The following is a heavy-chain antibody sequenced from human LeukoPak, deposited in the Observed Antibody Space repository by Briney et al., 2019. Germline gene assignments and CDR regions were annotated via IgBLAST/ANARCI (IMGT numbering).Heavy chain of an antibody. CDR2: IKQDGSEK. Sequence: GSLRLSCAASGFTFSSYWMSWVRQAPGKGLEWVANIKQDGSEKYHVDSVKGRFTISRDNAKNSLYLQMNSLRAEDTAVYYCARTPFYSSSWYYFDYWGQGTLVTVSS. V-gene: IGHV3-7*01. CDR3: ARTPFYSSSWYYFDY. CDR1: GFTFSSYW. D-gene: IGHD6-13*01. J-gene: IGHJ4*02.